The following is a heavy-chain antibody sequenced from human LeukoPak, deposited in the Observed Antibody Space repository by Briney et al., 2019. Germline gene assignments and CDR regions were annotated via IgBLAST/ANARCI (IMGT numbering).Heavy chain of an antibody. CDR2: ISSNGGST. D-gene: IGHD3-22*01. V-gene: IGHV3-64D*09. J-gene: IGHJ4*02. CDR3: VKPYSGGYNPLYY. CDR1: GFTFSSYG. Sequence: PGGSLRLSCSASGFTFSSYGMHWVRQAPGKGLDYVSAISSNGGSTYYADSVKGRFTISRDNSKNTLFLQMSSLRAEDTAVYYCVKPYSGGYNPLYYWGQGTLVSVSS.